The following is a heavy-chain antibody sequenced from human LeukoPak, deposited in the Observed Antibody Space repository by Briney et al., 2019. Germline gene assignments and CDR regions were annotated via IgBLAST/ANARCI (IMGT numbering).Heavy chain of an antibody. CDR3: ARVPYNWNYGYFDY. CDR2: IYTSGST. J-gene: IGHJ4*02. D-gene: IGHD1-7*01. CDR1: GGSISSGSYY. Sequence: PSQTLSLTCTVSGGSISSGSYYWSWIRQPAGKGLEWIGRIYTSGSTNYNPSLKSRVTISVDTSKNQFSRKLSSVTAADTAVYYCARVPYNWNYGYFDYWGQGTLVTVSS. V-gene: IGHV4-61*02.